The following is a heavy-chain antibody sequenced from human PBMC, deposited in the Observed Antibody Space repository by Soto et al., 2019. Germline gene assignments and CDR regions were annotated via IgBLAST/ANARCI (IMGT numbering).Heavy chain of an antibody. D-gene: IGHD5-18*01. CDR1: GGSIGSYY. CDR3: ARRATARVDQYYYYYYMDV. CDR2: IYYSGST. J-gene: IGHJ6*03. Sequence: PETLSLTCPLSGGSIGSYYWSWVRPPPGKGLEWIGYIYYSGSTNYNPSLKSRVTISVDTSKNQFPLKLSSVTAADTAVYYCARRATARVDQYYYYYYMDVWGKGTTVTVSS. V-gene: IGHV4-59*08.